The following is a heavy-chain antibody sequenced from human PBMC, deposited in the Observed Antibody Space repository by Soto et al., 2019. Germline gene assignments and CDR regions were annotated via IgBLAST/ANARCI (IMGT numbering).Heavy chain of an antibody. J-gene: IGHJ4*02. D-gene: IGHD2-2*01. CDR1: GFTFSSYA. V-gene: IGHV3-30-3*01. CDR3: ASDRTGSTSCSL. Sequence: QVQLVESGGGVVQPGRSLRLSCAASGFTFSSYAMHWVRQAPGKGLEWVAVISYDGSNKYYADSVKGRFTISRDNSKNTLYLQMNSLRAEATAVYYCASDRTGSTSCSLWGQGTLVTVSS. CDR2: ISYDGSNK.